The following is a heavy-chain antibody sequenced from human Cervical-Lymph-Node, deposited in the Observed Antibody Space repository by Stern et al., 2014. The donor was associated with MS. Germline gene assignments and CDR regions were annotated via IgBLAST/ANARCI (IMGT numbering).Heavy chain of an antibody. J-gene: IGHJ3*02. CDR2: ISKHSYYI. Sequence: GLEWVSSISKHSYYIYYADSVEGRFTISRDNANNSLYLQMSSLRPEDTAIYYCARVPITMVRGIIRESAFDMWGQGTMVTVSS. D-gene: IGHD3-10*01. V-gene: IGHV3-21*06. CDR3: ARVPITMVRGIIRESAFDM.